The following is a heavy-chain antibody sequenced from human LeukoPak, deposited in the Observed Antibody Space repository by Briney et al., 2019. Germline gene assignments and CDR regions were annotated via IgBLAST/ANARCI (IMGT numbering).Heavy chain of an antibody. J-gene: IGHJ6*03. Sequence: ASVKVSCKASGYTFTSYDINWVRQATGQGLEWMGWMNPNSGNTGYAQKFQGRVTMTRNTSISTAYMELSSLRSEDTAVYYCARVTYYDFRSGYPTYYYYYYMDVWGKGTTVTVSS. CDR3: ARVTYYDFRSGYPTYYYYYYMDV. CDR1: GYTFTSYD. V-gene: IGHV1-8*01. CDR2: MNPNSGNT. D-gene: IGHD3-3*01.